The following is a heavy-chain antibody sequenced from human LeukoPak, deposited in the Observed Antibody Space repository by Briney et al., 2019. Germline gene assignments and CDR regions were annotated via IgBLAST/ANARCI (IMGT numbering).Heavy chain of an antibody. CDR1: GFTFDNYA. CDR3: AKVRGTYSSGYFFDY. D-gene: IGHD6-19*01. CDR2: ISWNSGYI. Sequence: GGSLRLSCAAPGFTFDNYAMHWVRQAPGKGLEWLSIISWNSGYIGYADSVKGRFTISRDNAKKSLDLQMNSLRAEDTAFYYCAKVRGTYSSGYFFDYWGQGTLVTVSS. J-gene: IGHJ4*02. V-gene: IGHV3-9*01.